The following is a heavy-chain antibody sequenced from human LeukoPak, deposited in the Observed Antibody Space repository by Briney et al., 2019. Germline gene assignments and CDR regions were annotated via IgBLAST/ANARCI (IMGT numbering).Heavy chain of an antibody. CDR1: GFTFSDYY. Sequence: GRSLRLSCAASGFTFSDYYMSWIRQAPGKGLEWVSYISSSGSTIYYADSVKGRFTISRDNAKNSLYLQMNSLRAEDTAVYYCARSGVYDFWNWFDPWGQGTLVTVSS. J-gene: IGHJ5*02. V-gene: IGHV3-11*04. CDR2: ISSSGSTI. CDR3: ARSGVYDFWNWFDP. D-gene: IGHD3-3*01.